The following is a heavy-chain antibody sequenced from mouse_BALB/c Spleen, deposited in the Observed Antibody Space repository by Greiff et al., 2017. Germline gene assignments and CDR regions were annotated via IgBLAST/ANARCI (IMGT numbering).Heavy chain of an antibody. CDR2: ISTYYGNT. CDR1: SYTFTDYA. Sequence: VQLQQSGPELVRPGVSVKISCKGSSYTFTDYAMHWVKQSHAKCLEWIGVISTYYGNTNYNQKFKGKATMTVDKSSSTAYMELARLTSEDSAVYYCAREGPYDYYYFDYWGQGTTLTVSS. D-gene: IGHD2-4*01. J-gene: IGHJ2*01. CDR3: AREGPYDYYYFDY. V-gene: IGHV1-67*01.